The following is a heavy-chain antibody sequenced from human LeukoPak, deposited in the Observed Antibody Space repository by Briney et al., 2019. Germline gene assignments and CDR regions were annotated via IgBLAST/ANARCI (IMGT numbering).Heavy chain of an antibody. J-gene: IGHJ4*02. Sequence: SVKVSCKASGGTFISYAISWVRQAPGQGLEWMGGIIPIFGTANYAQKFQGRVTITADESTSTAYMELSSLRSEDTAVYYCGYDSSGYYYLDYWGQGTLVTVSS. D-gene: IGHD3-22*01. V-gene: IGHV1-69*01. CDR3: GYDSSGYYYLDY. CDR2: IIPIFGTA. CDR1: GGTFISYA.